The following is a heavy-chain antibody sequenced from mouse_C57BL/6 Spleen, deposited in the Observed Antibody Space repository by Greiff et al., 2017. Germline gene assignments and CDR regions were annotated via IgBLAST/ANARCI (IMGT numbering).Heavy chain of an antibody. CDR3: ARTFYGSSLSYAMDY. Sequence: VQLQQSGPELVKPGASVKISCKASGYSFTDYNMNWVKQSNGKSLEWIGVINPNYGTTSYNQKFKGKATLTVDQSSSTAYMQLNSLTSENSAVSYSARTFYGSSLSYAMDYWGQGTSLTVSS. CDR1: GYSFTDYN. CDR2: INPNYGTT. J-gene: IGHJ4*01. D-gene: IGHD1-1*01. V-gene: IGHV1-39*01.